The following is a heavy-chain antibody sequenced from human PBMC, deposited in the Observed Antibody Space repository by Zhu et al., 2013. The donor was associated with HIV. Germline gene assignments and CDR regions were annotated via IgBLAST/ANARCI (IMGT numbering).Heavy chain of an antibody. Sequence: QVQLVQSGAEVKKPGSSVKVSCKASGGSFSSHAISWVRQAPGQGLEWMGGIVPIFGTTNYAQKFQGRVTIIADKSTSTAYMELSSLRSEDTAVYYCARARGTLQVVTRGYYYYPMGVWGQGTTVTVSS. V-gene: IGHV1-69*06. CDR3: ARARGTLQVVTRGYYYYPMGV. J-gene: IGHJ6*02. CDR1: GGSFSSHA. D-gene: IGHD2-21*02. CDR2: IVPIFGTT.